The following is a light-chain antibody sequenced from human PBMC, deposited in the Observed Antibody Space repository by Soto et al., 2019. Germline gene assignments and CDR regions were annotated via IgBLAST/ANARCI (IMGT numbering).Light chain of an antibody. V-gene: IGLV2-14*01. Sequence: QSALTQPASVSGSPGQSITISCTGTSSDVGGYNYVSWHQQHPGKAPKLMIYEVSNRPTGVSNRFSGSKSGNTASLTISGLQAEDEADYYCSSYTSSSLVVFGGGTKLTVL. CDR2: EVS. J-gene: IGLJ2*01. CDR1: SSDVGGYNY. CDR3: SSYTSSSLVV.